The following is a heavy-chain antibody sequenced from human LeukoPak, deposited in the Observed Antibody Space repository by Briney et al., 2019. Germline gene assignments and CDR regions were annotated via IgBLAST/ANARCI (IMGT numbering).Heavy chain of an antibody. V-gene: IGHV4-34*01. J-gene: IGHJ3*02. CDR1: GGSFSGYY. Sequence: SETLSVTCAVYGGSFSGYYWSWIRQPPGKGLEWIGEINHSGSTNYNPSLKSRVTISVDTSKNQFSLKLSSVTAADTAVYYCASKPRITYAFDIWGQGTMVTVSS. CDR3: ASKPRITYAFDI. CDR2: INHSGST. D-gene: IGHD3-10*01.